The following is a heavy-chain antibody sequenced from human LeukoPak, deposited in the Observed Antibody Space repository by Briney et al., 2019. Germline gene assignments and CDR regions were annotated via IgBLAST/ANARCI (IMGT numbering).Heavy chain of an antibody. Sequence: SETLSLTCTVSGGSISSSSYYWGWIRQPPGKGLEWIGSIYYSGSTYYNPSLKSRVTISVDTSKNQFSLKLSSVTAADTAVYYCARDQIEMATIMDFYYGMDVWGQGTTVTVSS. D-gene: IGHD5-24*01. J-gene: IGHJ6*02. CDR1: GGSISSSSYY. V-gene: IGHV4-39*02. CDR2: IYYSGST. CDR3: ARDQIEMATIMDFYYGMDV.